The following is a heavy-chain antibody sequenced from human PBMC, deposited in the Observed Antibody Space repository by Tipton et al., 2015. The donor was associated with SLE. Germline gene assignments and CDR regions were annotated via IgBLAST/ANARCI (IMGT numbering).Heavy chain of an antibody. CDR1: GVSINTYY. D-gene: IGHD6-19*01. CDR2: MYLSGST. CDR3: ARQMQRCSACPKFFDY. V-gene: IGHV4-4*07. Sequence: TLSLTCTVSGVSINTYYWAWIRQPAGKGLEWVGRMYLSGSTNYNPSLKSRVTMSIDTSRNQLSLNLGSVTAADTAIYYCARQMQRCSACPKFFDYWGQGTLVTVSS. J-gene: IGHJ4*02.